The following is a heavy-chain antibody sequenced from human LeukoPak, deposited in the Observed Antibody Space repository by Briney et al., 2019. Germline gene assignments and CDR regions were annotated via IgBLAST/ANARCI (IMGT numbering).Heavy chain of an antibody. CDR3: ARYPLTRGGVYFDY. CDR1: GGSISNYF. V-gene: IGHV4-59*01. J-gene: IGHJ4*02. CDR2: VFYNGST. Sequence: SETLSLTCTVAGGSISNYFWSWIRQPPGKGLEWVGHVFYNGSTNYNPSLKSRVTISRDTSSIRFSLRLSSVTAADTATYYCARYPLTRGGVYFDYWGQGTLVTVSS. D-gene: IGHD1-1*01.